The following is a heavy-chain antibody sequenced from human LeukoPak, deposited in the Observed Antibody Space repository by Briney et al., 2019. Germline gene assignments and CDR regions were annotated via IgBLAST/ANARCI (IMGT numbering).Heavy chain of an antibody. J-gene: IGHJ6*02. CDR3: ARDAGLYYGMDV. CDR1: GGSFSSYY. Sequence: SETLSLTCAVYGGSFSSYYWSWIRQPPGKGLEWIGYIYYSGSTNYNPSLKSRVTISVDTSKNQFSLKLSSVTAADTAVYYCARDAGLYYGMDVWGQGTTVTVSS. V-gene: IGHV4-59*01. CDR2: IYYSGST.